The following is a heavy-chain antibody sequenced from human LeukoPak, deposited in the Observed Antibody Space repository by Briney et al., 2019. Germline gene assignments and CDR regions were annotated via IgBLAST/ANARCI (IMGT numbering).Heavy chain of an antibody. CDR2: ISGRDGRT. Sequence: LAGGSLRLSCAVSGLTFYTYAMSWVRQAPGKGLEWVSAISGRDGRTYYSDSVKGRFTISRDNSQNTLYLQMNTLRAEDTAVYYCSTSPSFGSSWYQFNYWGQGALVIVSS. CDR3: STSPSFGSSWYQFNY. J-gene: IGHJ4*02. V-gene: IGHV3-23*01. D-gene: IGHD6-13*01. CDR1: GLTFYTYA.